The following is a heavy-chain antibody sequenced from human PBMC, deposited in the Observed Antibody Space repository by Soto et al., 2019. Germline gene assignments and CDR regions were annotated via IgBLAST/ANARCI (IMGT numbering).Heavy chain of an antibody. CDR2: ISAYNGNT. CDR3: ARRYSSSSFLAYYYYGMDV. D-gene: IGHD6-6*01. V-gene: IGHV1-18*04. CDR1: GYTFTSYG. Sequence: ASVKVSCKASGYTFTSYGISWVRQAPGQGLEWMGWISAYNGNTNYAQKLQGRVTMTTDTSTSTAYMELRSLRSDDTAVYYCARRYSSSSFLAYYYYGMDVWGQGATVTVSS. J-gene: IGHJ6*02.